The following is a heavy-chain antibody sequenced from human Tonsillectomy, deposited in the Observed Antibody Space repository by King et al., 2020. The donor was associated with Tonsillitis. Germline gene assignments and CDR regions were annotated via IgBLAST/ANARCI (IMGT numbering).Heavy chain of an antibody. CDR3: ARDGNYGEGNHDAFDI. J-gene: IGHJ3*02. D-gene: IGHD4-17*01. V-gene: IGHV3-21*01. CDR1: GFTFSTYT. Sequence: VQLVESGGGLVKPGGSLRLSCAASGFTFSTYTMNWVRQAPGKGLEWVSSISGSSSYIYYADSVKGRFTISRDNAKNSLYLQMNSLRAEDTAVYYCARDGNYGEGNHDAFDIWGQGTMVTVSS. CDR2: ISGSSSYI.